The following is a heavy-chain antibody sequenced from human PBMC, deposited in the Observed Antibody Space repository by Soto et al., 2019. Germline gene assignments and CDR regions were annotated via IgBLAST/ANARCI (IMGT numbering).Heavy chain of an antibody. CDR2: IYPGDSDT. CDR1: GYSFTSYW. D-gene: IGHD2-15*01. V-gene: IGHV5-51*01. Sequence: GESLKISCKGSGYSFTSYWIGWVRQMPGKGLEWMGIIYPGDSDTRYSPSFQGQVTISADKSISTAYLQWSSLKASDTAMYYCARMDYCSGGSCYRRAFDIWGQGTMVTVSS. CDR3: ARMDYCSGGSCYRRAFDI. J-gene: IGHJ3*02.